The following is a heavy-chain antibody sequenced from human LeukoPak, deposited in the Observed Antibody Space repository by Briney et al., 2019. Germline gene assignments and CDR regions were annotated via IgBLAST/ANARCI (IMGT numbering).Heavy chain of an antibody. CDR1: GGSISSYY. CDR3: ARVRGGFDY. V-gene: IGHV4-59*01. CDR2: IYYSGST. D-gene: IGHD3-10*01. Sequence: SETLSLTCTVSGGSISSYYWSWIRQPPGKGLEWIGYIYYSGSTNCNPSLKSRVTISVDTSKNQFSLKLSSVTAADTAVYYCARVRGGFDYWGQGTLVTVSS. J-gene: IGHJ4*02.